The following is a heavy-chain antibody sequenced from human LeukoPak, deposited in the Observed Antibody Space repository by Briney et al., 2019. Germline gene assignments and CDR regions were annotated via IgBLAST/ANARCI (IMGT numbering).Heavy chain of an antibody. Sequence: PGGSLRLSCVASGFTFSDHYMSWIRQAPGKGLEWIASISSGSTTHYADSVKGRFTVSRDNAKNSLFLQINSLTGEDTAVYYCARDREYFDGSSGYPDYWGQGTLVTVSS. J-gene: IGHJ4*02. CDR3: ARDREYFDGSSGYPDY. V-gene: IGHV3-69-1*02. CDR1: GFTFSDHY. CDR2: ISSGSTT. D-gene: IGHD3-22*01.